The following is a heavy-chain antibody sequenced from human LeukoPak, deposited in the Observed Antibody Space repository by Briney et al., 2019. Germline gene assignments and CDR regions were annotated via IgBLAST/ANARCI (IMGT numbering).Heavy chain of an antibody. Sequence: GESLKISCKGSGYSFTSYWIGWVRQMPGKGLEWMGIIYPGDSDTRYSPSFQGQVTISADKSISTAYLQWSSPKASDTTWYYCTRQNDGGAAFDMWGQRTMVTVSS. CDR1: GYSFTSYW. CDR3: TRQNDGGAAFDM. V-gene: IGHV5-51*01. CDR2: IYPGDSDT. J-gene: IGHJ3*02. D-gene: IGHD1-1*01.